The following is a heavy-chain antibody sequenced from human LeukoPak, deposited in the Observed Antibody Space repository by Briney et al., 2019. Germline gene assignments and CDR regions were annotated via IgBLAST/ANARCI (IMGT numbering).Heavy chain of an antibody. J-gene: IGHJ4*02. CDR2: INPSGGST. CDR1: GYTFTSYY. D-gene: IGHD3-10*01. Sequence: ASVKVSCKASGYTFTSYYVHWVRPAPGPGLEWMGMINPSGGSTAYSQKFQGRITMTRGTSTSTGYMELSSLRSEDTAVYYCARGPGTNIDYWGQGTLVTVSS. V-gene: IGHV1-46*01. CDR3: ARGPGTNIDY.